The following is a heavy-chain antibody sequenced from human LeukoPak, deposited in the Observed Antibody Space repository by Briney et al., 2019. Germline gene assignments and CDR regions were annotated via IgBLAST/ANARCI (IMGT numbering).Heavy chain of an antibody. V-gene: IGHV3-7*03. J-gene: IGHJ3*02. D-gene: IGHD1-26*01. CDR3: ARGGSYLSAFDI. Sequence: PGGSLRLSCAASGFTFSNFYLHWVRQAPGKGLEWVANIKQDGSEKYYVDSVKGRFTISRDNSKKTMYLQMKSLRAEDTAVYYCARGGSYLSAFDIWGQGTMVTVSS. CDR1: GFTFSNFY. CDR2: IKQDGSEK.